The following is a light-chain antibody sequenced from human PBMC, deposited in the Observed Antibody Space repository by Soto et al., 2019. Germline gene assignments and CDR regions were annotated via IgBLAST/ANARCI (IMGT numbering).Light chain of an antibody. V-gene: IGKV3-20*01. CDR3: QHYGSSPPVT. CDR2: GAS. J-gene: IGKJ1*01. CDR1: QRVADTY. Sequence: PGERATLSCRASQRVADTYLAWYQQKPGQAPRLLIYGASRRATGIPERFSGSGSETDFTLSISTLEPEDFAVYHCQHYGSSPPVTFGQGTRVELK.